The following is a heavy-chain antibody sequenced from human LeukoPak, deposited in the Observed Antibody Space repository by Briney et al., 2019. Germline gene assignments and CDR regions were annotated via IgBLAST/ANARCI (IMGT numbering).Heavy chain of an antibody. CDR1: GFTFSSYA. V-gene: IGHV3-30*01. J-gene: IGHJ4*02. CDR3: ARILHYYDSSGYFDY. Sequence: GGSLRLSCAASGFTFSSYAMPWVRQAPGKGLEWVAVISYDGSNKYYADSVKGRFTISRDNSKNTLYLQMNSLRAEDTAVYYCARILHYYDSSGYFDYWGQGTLVTVSS. CDR2: ISYDGSNK. D-gene: IGHD3-22*01.